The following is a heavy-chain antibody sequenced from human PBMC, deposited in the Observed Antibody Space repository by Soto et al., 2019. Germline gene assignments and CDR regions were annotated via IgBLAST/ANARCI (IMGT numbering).Heavy chain of an antibody. CDR1: GYTFTSYA. D-gene: IGHD6-19*01. CDR3: ARSPHGSSGRGHDY. CDR2: INAGNGNT. V-gene: IGHV1-3*01. Sequence: QVQLVQSGAEVKKPGASVKVSCKASGYTFTSYAMHWVRQAPGQRLEWMGWINAGNGNTKYSQKFQGRVTITRDTSASKAYMELSSLRSEDTAVYYCARSPHGSSGRGHDYWGQGTLVTVSS. J-gene: IGHJ4*02.